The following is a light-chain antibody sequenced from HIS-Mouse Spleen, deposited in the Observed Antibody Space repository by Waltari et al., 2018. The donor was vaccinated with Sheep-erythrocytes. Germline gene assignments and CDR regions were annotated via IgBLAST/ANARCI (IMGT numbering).Light chain of an antibody. V-gene: IGLV2-11*01. CDR1: SSDVGGYNY. CDR3: CSYAGSDNHV. J-gene: IGLJ1*01. Sequence: QSALTQPRSVSGSPGQSVTISCTGTSSDVGGYNYVSWYQQHPGKAPKLMIYDVSKRPSGVPDRFSGSKSGNTASLTISGLQDEDEADYYCCSYAGSDNHVFATGTKVTVL. CDR2: DVS.